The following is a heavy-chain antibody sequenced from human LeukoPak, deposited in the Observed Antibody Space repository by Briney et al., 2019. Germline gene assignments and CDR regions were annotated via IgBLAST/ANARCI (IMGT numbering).Heavy chain of an antibody. CDR2: IYHSGST. Sequence: PSETLSLTCAVSGGSISSGGYSWSWIRQPPGKGLEWIGYIYHSGSTYYNPSLKSRVTISVDRSKNQFSLKLSSVTAADTAVYYCASAPAYGYSGYDYYEGYFQHWGQGTLVTVSS. CDR3: ASAPAYGYSGYDYYEGYFQH. D-gene: IGHD5-12*01. V-gene: IGHV4-30-2*01. CDR1: GGSISSGGYS. J-gene: IGHJ1*01.